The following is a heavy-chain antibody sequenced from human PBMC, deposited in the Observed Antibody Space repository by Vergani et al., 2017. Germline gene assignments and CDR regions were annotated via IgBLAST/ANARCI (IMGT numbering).Heavy chain of an antibody. V-gene: IGHV4-59*12. CDR1: GGSISSYY. CDR3: ARDRKRVRGVDYGMDV. J-gene: IGHJ6*02. Sequence: QVQLQESGPGLVKPSETLSLTCTVSGGSISSYYWSWIRQPPGKGLEWIGYIYYSGSTYYNPSLKSRVTISVDTSKNQFSLKLSSVTAADTAMYYCARDRKRVRGVDYGMDVWGQGTTVTVSS. CDR2: IYYSGST. D-gene: IGHD3-10*01.